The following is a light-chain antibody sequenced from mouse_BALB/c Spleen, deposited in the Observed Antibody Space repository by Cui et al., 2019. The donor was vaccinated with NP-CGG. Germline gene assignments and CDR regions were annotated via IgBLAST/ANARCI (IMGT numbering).Light chain of an antibody. CDR2: GTI. CDR3: ALWYSNHWV. V-gene: IGLV1*01. J-gene: IGLJ1*01. CDR1: TGAVTTSNY. Sequence: QPVLTPKSALTTSPGETVTLTCRSSTGAVTTSNYANWVQEKPDHLFTGLIGGTINRAPGVPARFSGSLIGDKAALTITGAQTEDEAVYFCALWYSNHWVFGGGTKLTVL.